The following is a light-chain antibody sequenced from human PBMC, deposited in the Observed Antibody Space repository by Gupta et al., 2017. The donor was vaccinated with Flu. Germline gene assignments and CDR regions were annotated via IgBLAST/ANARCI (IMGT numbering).Light chain of an antibody. J-gene: IGKJ1*01. Sequence: EIVLTQSPGTLSLSPGERATLSCRASQSVRSSYLAWYQQKPGQAPRLLIYGASSRATGIPDRFSGSGSGTDFTLTISRLEPEDFAVYYCQQDGSSPWTFGQGTKVEIK. CDR1: QSVRSSY. V-gene: IGKV3-20*01. CDR3: QQDGSSPWT. CDR2: GAS.